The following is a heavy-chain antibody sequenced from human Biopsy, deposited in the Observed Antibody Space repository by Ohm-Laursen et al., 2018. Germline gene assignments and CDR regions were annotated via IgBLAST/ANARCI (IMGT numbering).Heavy chain of an antibody. Sequence: SETLSLTCNVSGGDINNYYWSWIRQPPGKGLEWIGDVYYSGTTNYNPSLKSRLTISVDTSKNQFSLNLNSVTAADTAVYFCARDVKRYCSGTSCYSGYFGMDVWGQGTTVTVS. J-gene: IGHJ6*02. CDR2: VYYSGTT. V-gene: IGHV4-59*01. D-gene: IGHD2-2*01. CDR3: ARDVKRYCSGTSCYSGYFGMDV. CDR1: GGDINNYY.